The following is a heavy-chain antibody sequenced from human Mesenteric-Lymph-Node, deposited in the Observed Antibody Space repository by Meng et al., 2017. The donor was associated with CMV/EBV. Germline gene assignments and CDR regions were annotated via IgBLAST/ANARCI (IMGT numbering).Heavy chain of an antibody. J-gene: IGHJ6*02. CDR1: GFPFDDYA. CDR2: ISWNSGSI. Sequence: SLKISCVASGFPFDDYAMHWVRQVPGKGLEWVSGISWNSGSIGYADSVKGRFTISRDNAKNSLYLQMNSLRAEDTALYYCARDVATTGTSDDYYYGMDVWGQGTTVTVSS. V-gene: IGHV3-9*01. CDR3: ARDVATTGTSDDYYYGMDV. D-gene: IGHD1-1*01.